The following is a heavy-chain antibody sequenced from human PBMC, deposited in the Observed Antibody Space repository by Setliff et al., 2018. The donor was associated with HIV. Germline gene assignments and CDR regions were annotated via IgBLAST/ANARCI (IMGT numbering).Heavy chain of an antibody. V-gene: IGHV4-4*09. CDR3: ARRIDNSGSFPDKNWFDT. D-gene: IGHD3-10*01. J-gene: IGHJ5*02. Sequence: PSETLSLTCTVSGGSISSYCWNWIRQPPGRGLEWIGYIFTSGSTKYNPSLQSRVTVSIDTSKNQFSLKLTSVTAADTAVYYCARRIDNSGSFPDKNWFDTWGQGSLVTVS. CDR1: GGSISSYC. CDR2: IFTSGST.